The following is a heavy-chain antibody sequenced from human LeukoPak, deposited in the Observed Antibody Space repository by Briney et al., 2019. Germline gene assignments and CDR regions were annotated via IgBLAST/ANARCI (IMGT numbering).Heavy chain of an antibody. D-gene: IGHD2-21*02. Sequence: SETLSLTCTVSGGSISSGSYYWNWIRQTAGKGLEWIGRIYTSGSTNYNPSLKSRVTISVDTSKNQFSLKLSSVTAADTAVYYCSRVYCGGDCYQFDPWGQGTLVTVSS. CDR1: GGSISSGSYY. CDR2: IYTSGST. V-gene: IGHV4-61*02. J-gene: IGHJ5*02. CDR3: SRVYCGGDCYQFDP.